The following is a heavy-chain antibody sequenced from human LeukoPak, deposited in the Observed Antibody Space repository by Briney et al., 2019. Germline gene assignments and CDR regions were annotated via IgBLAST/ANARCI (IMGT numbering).Heavy chain of an antibody. J-gene: IGHJ6*02. D-gene: IGHD1-26*01. CDR1: GGTFSSYA. CDR2: IIPIFGTA. Sequence: ASVKVSCKASGGTFSSYAISWVRQAPGQGLEWMGGIIPIFGTASYAQKFQGRVTITADESTSTAYMELSSLRSEDTAVYYCARRSVVGATGYYGMDVWGQGTTVTVSS. CDR3: ARRSVVGATGYYGMDV. V-gene: IGHV1-69*01.